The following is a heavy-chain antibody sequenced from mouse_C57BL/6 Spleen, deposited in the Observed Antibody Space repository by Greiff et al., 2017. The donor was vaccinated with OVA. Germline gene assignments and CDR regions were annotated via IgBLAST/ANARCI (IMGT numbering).Heavy chain of an antibody. CDR2: IYPGDGDT. D-gene: IGHD1-1*01. V-gene: IGHV1-80*01. CDR1: GYAFSSYW. CDR3: ARRGITTGAMDY. J-gene: IGHJ4*01. Sequence: QVQLKESGAELVKPGASVKISCKASGYAFSSYWMNWVKQRPGKGLEWIGQIYPGDGDTNYNGKFKGKATLTADKSSSTAYMQLSSLTSEDSAVYFCARRGITTGAMDYWGQGTSVTVSS.